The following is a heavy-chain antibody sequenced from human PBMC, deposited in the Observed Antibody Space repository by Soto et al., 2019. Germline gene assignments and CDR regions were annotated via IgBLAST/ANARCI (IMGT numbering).Heavy chain of an antibody. J-gene: IGHJ4*02. CDR1: GGSISSSSYY. CDR2: IYYSGST. Sequence: SETLSLTCTVSGGSISSSSYYWGWIRQPPGKGLEWIGSIYYSGSTYYNPSLKSRVTISVDTSKNQFSLKLSSVTAADTAVYYCARHGTAISIDYWGQGTLVTVSS. V-gene: IGHV4-39*01. D-gene: IGHD5-18*01. CDR3: ARHGTAISIDY.